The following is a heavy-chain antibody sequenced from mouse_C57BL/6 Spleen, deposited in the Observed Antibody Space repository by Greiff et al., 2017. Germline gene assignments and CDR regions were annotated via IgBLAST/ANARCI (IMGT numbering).Heavy chain of an antibody. J-gene: IGHJ2*01. D-gene: IGHD2-1*01. Sequence: QVQLQQPGAELVRPGSSVKLSCKASGYTFTSYWLHWVKQRPIQGLEWIGNIDPSDSETHYNQKFKDKATLTVDKSSSTAYMQLSSLTSEDSAVYYCARENYGNSFDHWGQGTTLTVSS. CDR2: IDPSDSET. CDR3: ARENYGNSFDH. CDR1: GYTFTSYW. V-gene: IGHV1-52*01.